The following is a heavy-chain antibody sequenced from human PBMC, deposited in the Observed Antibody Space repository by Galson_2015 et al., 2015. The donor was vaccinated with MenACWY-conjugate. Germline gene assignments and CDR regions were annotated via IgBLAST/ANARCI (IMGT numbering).Heavy chain of an antibody. V-gene: IGHV1-69*01. CDR1: GGTFSSYA. D-gene: IGHD6-6*01. CDR3: ARESGLSIAARPGVVPGTNWFDP. J-gene: IGHJ5*02. CDR2: IIPIFGTA. Sequence: SGAEVKKPGESLKISCKASGGTFSSYAISWVRQAPGQGLEWMGGIIPIFGTANYAQKFQGRVTITADESTSTAYMELSSLRSEDTAVYYCARESGLSIAARPGVVPGTNWFDPWGQGTLVTVSS.